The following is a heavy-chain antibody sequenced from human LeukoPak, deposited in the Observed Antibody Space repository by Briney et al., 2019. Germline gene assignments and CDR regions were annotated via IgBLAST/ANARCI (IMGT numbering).Heavy chain of an antibody. CDR1: GGSISSYY. CDR3: ARALWFGESYYYYMDV. Sequence: SETLSLTCTVSGGSISSYYWSWIRQPPGKGLEWIGYIYYSGSTNYNPSLKIRVTISVDTSKNQFSLKLSSVTAADTAVYYCARALWFGESYYYYMDVWGKGTTVTISS. J-gene: IGHJ6*03. D-gene: IGHD3-10*01. V-gene: IGHV4-59*01. CDR2: IYYSGST.